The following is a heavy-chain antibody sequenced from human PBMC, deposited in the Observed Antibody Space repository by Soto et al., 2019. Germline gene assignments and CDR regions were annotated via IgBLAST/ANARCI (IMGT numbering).Heavy chain of an antibody. J-gene: IGHJ4*02. D-gene: IGHD6-19*01. CDR2: ISYDGSNK. V-gene: IGHV3-30-3*01. Sequence: QVQLVESGGGVVQPGRSLRLSCAASGFTFSSYAMHWVRQAPGKGLEWVAVISYDGSNKYYADSVKGRFTISRDNSKNTLYXXMNSLRAEDTAVYYCARETYSSGWTPTFDYWGQGTLVTVSS. CDR3: ARETYSSGWTPTFDY. CDR1: GFTFSSYA.